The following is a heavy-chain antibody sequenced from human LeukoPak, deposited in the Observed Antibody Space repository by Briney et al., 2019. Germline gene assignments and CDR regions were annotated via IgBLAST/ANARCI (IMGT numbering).Heavy chain of an antibody. D-gene: IGHD1-1*01. J-gene: IGHJ4*02. Sequence: PGGSLRLSCAASGFTFSDYSMEWVRQAPGKGLQWVSAITGDGTTTYYADSVKGRFTISRDNSKNMLYLQMSSLRAEDTAVYYCAKMNGYFEYWGQGALVPVSS. CDR3: AKMNGYFEY. CDR1: GFTFSDYS. CDR2: ITGDGTTT. V-gene: IGHV3-23*01.